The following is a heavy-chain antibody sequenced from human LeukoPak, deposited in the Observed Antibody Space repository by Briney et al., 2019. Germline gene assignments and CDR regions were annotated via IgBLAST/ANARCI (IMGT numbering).Heavy chain of an antibody. J-gene: IGHJ4*02. CDR3: ARSARLMKGVVEVTALDD. Sequence: GGSLRLSCASSGFTFSSYEMNWVRQAPGKGLEWIAYLSSSGSAFSYADSVKGRFTIARDNAKNSVYLEMNSLRADDTAVYYCARSARLMKGVVEVTALDDWGQGTLVTVSS. CDR1: GFTFSSYE. V-gene: IGHV3-48*03. D-gene: IGHD3-3*01. CDR2: LSSSGSAF.